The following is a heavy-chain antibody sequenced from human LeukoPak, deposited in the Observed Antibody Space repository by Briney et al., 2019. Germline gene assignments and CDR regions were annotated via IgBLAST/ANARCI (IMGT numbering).Heavy chain of an antibody. Sequence: ASVKVSCKASGYTFTSYDINWVRQATGQGLEWMGWMNPNSGNTGYAQKFQGRVTMTRNTSISTAYMELSSLRSEDTAVYYCARGNVPKLLWFGELSNWFDPWGQGTLVTVSS. D-gene: IGHD3-10*01. CDR2: MNPNSGNT. J-gene: IGHJ5*02. V-gene: IGHV1-8*01. CDR3: ARGNVPKLLWFGELSNWFDP. CDR1: GYTFTSYD.